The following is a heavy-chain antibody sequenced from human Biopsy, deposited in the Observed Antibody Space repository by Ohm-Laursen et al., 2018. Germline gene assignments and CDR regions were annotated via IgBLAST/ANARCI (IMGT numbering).Heavy chain of an antibody. D-gene: IGHD3-22*01. J-gene: IGHJ5*02. CDR3: ARGDYFDSNGYFWFDP. CDR1: GGSISSYY. Sequence: SETLSLTCTVSGGSISSYYWNWIRQPPGKGLEWIGYIYYSGTTDYSPSLKSRVTISIDKSKNQFSLKLNPVTAADTAVYYCARGDYFDSNGYFWFDPWGQGTLVTVSS. CDR2: IYYSGTT. V-gene: IGHV4-59*12.